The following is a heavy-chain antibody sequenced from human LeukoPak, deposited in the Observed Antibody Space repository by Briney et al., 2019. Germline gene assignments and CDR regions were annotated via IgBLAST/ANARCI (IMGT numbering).Heavy chain of an antibody. CDR1: GGSFSGYY. V-gene: IGHV4-34*01. Sequence: SETLSLTCAVYGGSFSGYYCSWIRQPPGKGLEWIWEINHSGSTNYNPSLKSRVTISVDTSKNLFSLIVSSVTAADTAVYYCARTMVYYSSPNYYYYFDLWGQGTLVTVSS. CDR2: INHSGST. D-gene: IGHD2-8*01. J-gene: IGHJ4*02. CDR3: ARTMVYYSSPNYYYYFDL.